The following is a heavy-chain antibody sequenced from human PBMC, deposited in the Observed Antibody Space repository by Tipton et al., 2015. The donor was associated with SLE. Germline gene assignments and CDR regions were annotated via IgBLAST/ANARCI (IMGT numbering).Heavy chain of an antibody. D-gene: IGHD3-10*01. CDR1: GYSVNSGHY. V-gene: IGHV4-38-2*01. J-gene: IGHJ1*01. CDR3: AVGSYYVHH. CDR2: VYHSGST. Sequence: LRLSCAVSGYSVNSGHYWGWIRQPPGKGLEWIGSVYHSGSTYYNPSLQSRVTISVDRSKNHFSLMLTSVTAADRAVYYCAVGSYYVHHWGQGTLVTVSS.